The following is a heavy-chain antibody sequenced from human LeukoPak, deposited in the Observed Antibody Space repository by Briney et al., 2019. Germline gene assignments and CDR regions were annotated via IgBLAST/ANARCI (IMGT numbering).Heavy chain of an antibody. D-gene: IGHD2-15*01. J-gene: IGHJ4*02. CDR3: ARHPFATPFDY. CDR1: GGSISDNY. CDR2: AYYSGNT. Sequence: SETLFLTCTVSGGSISDNYWSWIRQPPGKGREWIGYAYYSGNTNYNSSLKSRVTMSLDTSKSQFSLRLSSVTAADTAVYFCARHPFATPFDYWGPGTLVTVSS. V-gene: IGHV4-59*08.